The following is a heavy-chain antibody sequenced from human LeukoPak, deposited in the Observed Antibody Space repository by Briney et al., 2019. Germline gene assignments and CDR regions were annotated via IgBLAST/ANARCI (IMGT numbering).Heavy chain of an antibody. D-gene: IGHD2-2*02. Sequence: ASVKVSCKASGYTFTSYGISWVRQAPGQGLEWMGWISAYNGNTNYAQKLQGRVTMTTDTSTSTAYMELRSLRSDDTAVYYCARVVPAAIEASRVWWFDPWGQGTLVNVSS. J-gene: IGHJ5*02. CDR1: GYTFTSYG. V-gene: IGHV1-18*01. CDR2: ISAYNGNT. CDR3: ARVVPAAIEASRVWWFDP.